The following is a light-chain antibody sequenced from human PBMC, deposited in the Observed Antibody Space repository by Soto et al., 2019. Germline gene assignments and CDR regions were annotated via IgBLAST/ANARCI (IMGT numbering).Light chain of an antibody. CDR2: DAS. CDR1: QSISTY. CDR3: QQSYSAPWT. J-gene: IGKJ1*01. V-gene: IGKV1-39*01. Sequence: DIQMTQSPSSLAASVGARVTITCRASQSISTYLNCYQQKPGQAPKVLIFDASRLQSGVASRFSGSGSGTDFTLTISSLQPDESATYYCQQSYSAPWTFGQGTKVPVK.